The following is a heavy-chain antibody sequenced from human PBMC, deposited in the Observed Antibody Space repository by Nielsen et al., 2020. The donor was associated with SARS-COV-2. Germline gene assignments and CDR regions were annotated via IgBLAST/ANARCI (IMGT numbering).Heavy chain of an antibody. V-gene: IGHV3-64D*06. J-gene: IGHJ4*02. D-gene: IGHD1-26*01. Sequence: GGSLRLSCSASEITFSSCAMHWVRQAPGRGLEYVSATSTDGGTTYYADSVKGRFTISRDNSRNTLYLQMSSLRAEDTAVYYCVKGGREIPYYFDYWGQGTLVTVSS. CDR2: TSTDGGTT. CDR1: EITFSSCA. CDR3: VKGGREIPYYFDY.